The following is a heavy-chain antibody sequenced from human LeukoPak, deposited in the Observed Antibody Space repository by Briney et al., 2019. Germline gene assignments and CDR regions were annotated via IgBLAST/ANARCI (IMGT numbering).Heavy chain of an antibody. Sequence: GGSLRLSCAASGFIFDDYLIHWVRQRPGKGLEWVSLISWDGGVTYHADSVKGRFTISRDNSKNSLYLQMNSLRTEDTALYYCAKARCLIGGAFDIWGQGTMVTVSS. CDR3: AKARCLIGGAFDI. CDR2: ISWDGGVT. J-gene: IGHJ3*02. D-gene: IGHD3-22*01. CDR1: GFIFDDYL. V-gene: IGHV3-43*01.